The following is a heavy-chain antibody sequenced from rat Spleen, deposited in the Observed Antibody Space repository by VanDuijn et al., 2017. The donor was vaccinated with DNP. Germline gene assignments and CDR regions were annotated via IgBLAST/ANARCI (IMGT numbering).Heavy chain of an antibody. CDR3: AKAGGYSPWYFDY. D-gene: IGHD1-11*01. CDR1: GFTFNNYW. J-gene: IGHJ2*01. Sequence: EVQLVESGGDLVQPGRSLKLSCVASGFTFNNYWMTWIRQVPGKGLEWVATISYDGSGTYYRDSVKGRFTISRDNAKSTLYLQMDSLRSEETATYYCAKAGGYSPWYFDYWGQGVMVTVSS. V-gene: IGHV5-31*01. CDR2: ISYDGSGT.